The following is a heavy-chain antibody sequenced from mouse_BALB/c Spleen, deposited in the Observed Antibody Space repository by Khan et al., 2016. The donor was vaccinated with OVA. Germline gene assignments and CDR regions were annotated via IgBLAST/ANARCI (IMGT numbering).Heavy chain of an antibody. J-gene: IGHJ2*01. Sequence: VQLQQSGPELVKPGASVKMSCTASGYTFTTYVIHWVKQKPGQGLDWIGYIYPYNDGTKYNEKFKGKATLTSDKSSSTAYMELSSLTSEDSAVYYCARNYRYDVYFDYWGQGTTLTVSS. D-gene: IGHD2-14*01. CDR1: GYTFTTYV. CDR2: IYPYNDGT. V-gene: IGHV1S136*01. CDR3: ARNYRYDVYFDY.